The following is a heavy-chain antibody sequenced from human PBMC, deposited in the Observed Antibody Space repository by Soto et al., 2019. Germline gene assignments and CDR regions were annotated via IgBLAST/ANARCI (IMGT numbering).Heavy chain of an antibody. Sequence: QVQLVQSGAEVKKPGASVKVSCKASGYTFTSYYMHWVRQAPGQGLEWMGIINPSGGSTSYAQESQGRVTMTRDTSTSTVYMELSSLGSEDTAVYYCARAIRWFDPWGQGTLVTVSS. J-gene: IGHJ5*02. CDR2: INPSGGST. V-gene: IGHV1-46*04. CDR3: ARAIRWFDP. CDR1: GYTFTSYY. D-gene: IGHD4-17*01.